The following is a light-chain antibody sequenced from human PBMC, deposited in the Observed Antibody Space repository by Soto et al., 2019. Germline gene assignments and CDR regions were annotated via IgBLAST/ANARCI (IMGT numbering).Light chain of an antibody. Sequence: EIVMTQSPATLSVSPGERATLSCGASQSVSTNLAWYQQKPGQAPRLLIYGASIRATDIPARFSGSGSGTEFTLTISSLQSEDFVIYYCQQYSDWPPPITFGQGTRLEIK. CDR2: GAS. CDR3: QQYSDWPPPIT. J-gene: IGKJ5*01. CDR1: QSVSTN. V-gene: IGKV3-15*01.